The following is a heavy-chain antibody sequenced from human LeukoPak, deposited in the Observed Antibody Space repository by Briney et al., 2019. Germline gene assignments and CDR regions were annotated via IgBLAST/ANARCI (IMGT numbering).Heavy chain of an antibody. CDR3: ARWDDFSVDH. Sequence: GXXXXLSCVVSGFTSSNFWMSWVRQAPGRGLEWVANIHPEGNEKYHVESVKGRFTISRDNAKNLLFLQMNGLRVEDTAVYYCARWDDFSVDHWGQGTLVTVSS. V-gene: IGHV3-7*01. D-gene: IGHD1-1*01. CDR2: IHPEGNEK. J-gene: IGHJ4*02. CDR1: GFTSSNFW.